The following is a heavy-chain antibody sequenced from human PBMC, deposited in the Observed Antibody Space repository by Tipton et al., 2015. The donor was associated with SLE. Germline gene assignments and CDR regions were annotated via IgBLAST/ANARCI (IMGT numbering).Heavy chain of an antibody. CDR1: GFTFSTYA. D-gene: IGHD3-22*01. J-gene: IGHJ3*02. CDR3: ARDRPPSSMIVVVITGTFDI. CDR2: IPYDGSNK. Sequence: RSLRLSCAASGFTFSTYALHWVRQAPGKGLEWVAVIPYDGSNKYYADSVKGRFTISRDNSKNTLYLQVNSLRAEDTAVYYCARDRPPSSMIVVVITGTFDIWGQGTVVTVSS. V-gene: IGHV3-30-3*01.